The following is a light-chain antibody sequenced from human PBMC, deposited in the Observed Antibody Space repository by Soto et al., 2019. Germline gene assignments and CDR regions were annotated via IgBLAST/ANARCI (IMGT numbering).Light chain of an antibody. V-gene: IGKV4-1*01. CDR3: QQYFQTWT. Sequence: DIVMTQSPDSLAVSLGERATINCKSSQSVLYSSNNKNYLAWYQQKPGQPPTLLIYWASTRESVVPDRFSGSVSGTDFTITISRLKAVYGAVDYSQQYFQTWTFGQGTKVEIK. CDR2: WAS. J-gene: IGKJ1*01. CDR1: QSVLYSSNNKNY.